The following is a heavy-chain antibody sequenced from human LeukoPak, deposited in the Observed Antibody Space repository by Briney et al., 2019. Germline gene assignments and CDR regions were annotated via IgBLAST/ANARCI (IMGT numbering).Heavy chain of an antibody. D-gene: IGHD1-7*01. V-gene: IGHV5-51*01. J-gene: IGHJ4*02. CDR3: ARLGAGTSPYFDY. CDR1: GYTFTSYW. CDR2: IYPGDSDT. Sequence: KVSCKASGYTFTSYWIGWVRQMPGKGLEWMGIIYPGDSDTRYSPSFQGQVTISADKSISTAYLQWSSLKASDTAMYYCARLGAGTSPYFDYWGQGTLVTVSS.